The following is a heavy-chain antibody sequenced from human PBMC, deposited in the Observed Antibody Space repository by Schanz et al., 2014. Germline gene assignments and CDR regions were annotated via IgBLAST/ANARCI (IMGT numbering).Heavy chain of an antibody. CDR3: TADLWFGAVWGVW. CDR2: TRNRANNYFT. D-gene: IGHD3-10*01. V-gene: IGHV3-72*01. J-gene: IGHJ4*02. CDR1: GFTFSAYY. Sequence: EVQLVESGGGLVQPGGSLRLSCAASGFTFSAYYMDWVRQAPGKGLEWVGRTRNRANNYFTEYAASVKGRFTISRDDSKNYMDLQMSSLKSKDRALYNCTADLWFGAVWGVWWGQGTLVTVSS.